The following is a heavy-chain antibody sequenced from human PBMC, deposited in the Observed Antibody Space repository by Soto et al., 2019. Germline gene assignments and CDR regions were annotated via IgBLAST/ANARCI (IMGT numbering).Heavy chain of an antibody. D-gene: IGHD5-12*01. V-gene: IGHV3-73*01. CDR1: GFTFSGSA. CDR3: TASGSDAFVEY. CDR2: IRSKTNSYAT. Sequence: AGSLRLSCAASGFTFSGSAMHWVRQASGKGLEWVGRIRSKTNSYATAYAASVKGRFTISRDDSKNTAYLQMNSLKTEDTAVYYCTASGSDAFVEYWGQGTLVTVSS. J-gene: IGHJ4*02.